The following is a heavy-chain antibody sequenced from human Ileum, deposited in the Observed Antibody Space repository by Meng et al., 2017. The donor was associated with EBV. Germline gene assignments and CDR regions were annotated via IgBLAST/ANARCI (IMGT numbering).Heavy chain of an antibody. V-gene: IGHV3-23*01. CDR1: GFTFSIYA. D-gene: IGHD2/OR15-2a*01. Sequence: VQLLGSGVGLVRPGGALGLPCPASGFTFSIYAMSWVRQGPGKGLEWVSAISGSPDRTYYADSVKGRFTISRDNSKNTLYLQMNSLRAEDTAVYFCAKRDILYFSFEDWGQGALVTVSS. CDR2: ISGSPDRT. CDR3: AKRDILYFSFED. J-gene: IGHJ4*02.